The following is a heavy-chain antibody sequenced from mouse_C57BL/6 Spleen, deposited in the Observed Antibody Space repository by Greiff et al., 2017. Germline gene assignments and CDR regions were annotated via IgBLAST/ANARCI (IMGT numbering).Heavy chain of an antibody. CDR1: GYTFTDYY. Sequence: QVQLQQSGAELVRPGASVKLSCTASGYTFTDYYIHWVKQRPGQGLEWIARIYPGSGNTYYNAKFKGKATLTAEKSSSTAYMQRSSLTSEDSALYCCVRQVEATIVTTGYYFDYWGQGTTLTVSA. CDR2: IYPGSGNT. V-gene: IGHV1-76*01. J-gene: IGHJ2*01. CDR3: VRQVEATIVTTGYYFDY. D-gene: IGHD2-2*01.